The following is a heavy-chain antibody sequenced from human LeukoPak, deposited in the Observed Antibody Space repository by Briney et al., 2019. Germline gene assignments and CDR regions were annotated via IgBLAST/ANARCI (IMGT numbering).Heavy chain of an antibody. CDR1: GGSFSGYY. CDR3: ARGSGEGVLMVYANSTPRWFDP. CDR2: INHSGST. D-gene: IGHD2-8*01. V-gene: IGHV4-34*01. J-gene: IGHJ5*02. Sequence: SETLSLTCAVYGGSFSGYYWSWIRQPPGKGLEWIGEINHSGSTNYNPSLKSRVTISVDTSKNQFSLKLSSVTAADTAVYYCARGSGEGVLMVYANSTPRWFDPWGQGTLVTVSS.